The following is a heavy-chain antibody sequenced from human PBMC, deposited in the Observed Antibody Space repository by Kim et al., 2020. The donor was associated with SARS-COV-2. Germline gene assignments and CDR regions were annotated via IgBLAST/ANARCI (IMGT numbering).Heavy chain of an antibody. D-gene: IGHD1-26*01. CDR1: GFTFSSYA. Sequence: GGSLRLSCAASGFTFSSYAMHWVRQAPGKGLEWVAVISYDGSNKYYADSVKGRFTISRDNSKNTLYLQMNSLIAEDTAVYYCARAGGGSYYAYFDYWGQG. V-gene: IGHV3-30-3*01. J-gene: IGHJ4*02. CDR2: ISYDGSNK. CDR3: ARAGGGSYYAYFDY.